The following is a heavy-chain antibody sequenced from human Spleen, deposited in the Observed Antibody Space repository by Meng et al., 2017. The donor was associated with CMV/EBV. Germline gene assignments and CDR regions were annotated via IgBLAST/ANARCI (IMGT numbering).Heavy chain of an antibody. CDR3: ARDRGLEDIVIVPAAISLRNYDYYGMDV. Sequence: GESLKISCAASGFTFSSYEMSWVRQAPGKGLEWVAYISSTGYTVYHIDSVKGRFTISRDNAKNSLYLQMDSLRAEDTAVYYCARDRGLEDIVIVPAAISLRNYDYYGMDVWGQGTTVTVSS. J-gene: IGHJ6*02. CDR2: ISSTGYTV. D-gene: IGHD2-2*01. CDR1: GFTFSSYE. V-gene: IGHV3-48*03.